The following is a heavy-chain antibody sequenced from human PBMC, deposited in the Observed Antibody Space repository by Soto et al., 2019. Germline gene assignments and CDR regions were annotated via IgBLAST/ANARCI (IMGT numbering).Heavy chain of an antibody. V-gene: IGHV3-23*01. CDR2: ISGSGGST. J-gene: IGHJ4*02. CDR1: GFTFSSYA. Sequence: AGGSLRLSCAASGFTFSSYAMSWVRQAPGKGLEWVSAISGSGGSTYYADSVKGRFTISRDNSKNTLYLQMNSLRAEDTAVYYCAKEPPPILRYFDWLFIDYWGQGTLVTVSS. D-gene: IGHD3-9*01. CDR3: AKEPPPILRYFDWLFIDY.